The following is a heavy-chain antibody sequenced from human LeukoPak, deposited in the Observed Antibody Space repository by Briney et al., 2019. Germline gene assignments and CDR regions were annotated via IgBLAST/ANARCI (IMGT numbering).Heavy chain of an antibody. D-gene: IGHD3-10*01. J-gene: IGHJ5*02. CDR1: GGSISSYY. Sequence: SETLSLTCSVSGGSISSYYWTWIRQPAGKGLEWIGRLYDSESDNNNPSLKSRVTISLDRSKNQFSLQLKSVTAADTAVYYCARGLEFGNWFDPWGQGILVIVSS. V-gene: IGHV4-4*07. CDR3: ARGLEFGNWFDP. CDR2: LYDSESD.